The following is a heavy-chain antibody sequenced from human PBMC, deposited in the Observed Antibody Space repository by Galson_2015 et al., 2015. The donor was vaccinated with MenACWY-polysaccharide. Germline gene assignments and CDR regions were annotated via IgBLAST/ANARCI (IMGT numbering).Heavy chain of an antibody. V-gene: IGHV3-66*02. Sequence: SLRLSCAVSGFTVSAHYMSWVRQAPGKGLEWVSIIYGDGRTFYPDSVKGRITISRDNSKNTVYLQVNSLRAEDTAVYYCARAIVPNLGDYWGRGTLVTVSS. CDR1: GFTVSAHY. CDR3: ARAIVPNLGDY. D-gene: IGHD5-12*01. J-gene: IGHJ4*02. CDR2: IYGDGRT.